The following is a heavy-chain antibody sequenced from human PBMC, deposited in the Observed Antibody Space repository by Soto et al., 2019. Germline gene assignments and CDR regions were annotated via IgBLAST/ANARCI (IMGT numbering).Heavy chain of an antibody. CDR2: INHSGST. V-gene: IGHV4-34*01. J-gene: IGHJ4*02. CDR3: ASSYYCDSSGYFRYFDY. Sequence: PSETLSLTCAVYGGSFSDYYWRWIRQPPGKGLEWIGEINHSGSTNYNPSLKSRVTISVDTSKNQFSLKLSSVTAADTAVYYCASSYYCDSSGYFRYFDYWAQGTLVTVSS. CDR1: GGSFSDYY. D-gene: IGHD3-22*01.